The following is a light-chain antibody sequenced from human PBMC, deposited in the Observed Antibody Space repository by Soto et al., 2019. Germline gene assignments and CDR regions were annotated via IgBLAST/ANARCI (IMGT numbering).Light chain of an antibody. V-gene: IGKV3-15*01. CDR1: QSISGT. CDR2: GAS. J-gene: IGKJ1*01. CDR3: QQYNNWPRT. Sequence: EIVMTQSPATLSVSPGGRATLSCRASQSISGTLAWHQQKPGQAPRLLIYGASFRATGMPARFSGSGFGTEFTLTISSLQSEDFAVYYCQQYNNWPRTFGQGTKVDIK.